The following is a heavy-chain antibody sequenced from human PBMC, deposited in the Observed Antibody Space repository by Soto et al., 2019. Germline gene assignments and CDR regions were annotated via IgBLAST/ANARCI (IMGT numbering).Heavy chain of an antibody. Sequence: QVPLVQSGAEVKKTGSSVKVSCKTSGGTFSTFGISWVRQAPVQGLEWMGGIIPFFGTAEYSQKFEDRITITADESTNTVYMDLRSLTSEDTAIYYCARTAPMDAGDKYYYDFWGQGALVTVSS. D-gene: IGHD3-16*01. V-gene: IGHV1-69*01. J-gene: IGHJ4*02. CDR1: GGTFSTFG. CDR2: IIPFFGTA. CDR3: ARTAPMDAGDKYYYDF.